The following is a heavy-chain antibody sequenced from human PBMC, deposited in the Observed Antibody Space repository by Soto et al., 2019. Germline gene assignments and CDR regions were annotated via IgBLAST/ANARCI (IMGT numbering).Heavy chain of an antibody. CDR2: ISGGGGST. J-gene: IGHJ4*02. CDR1: GFTFSNYG. V-gene: IGHV3-23*01. Sequence: SGGSLRLSCAASGFTFSNYGMSWVRQAPGKGQEWVSSISGGGGSTYYADSVKGRFAISRDNSKNTLYLQMDSLRAEDTVVYYCAKLYCGTLGGRFDYWGQGTMVTVSS. D-gene: IGHD2-21*01. CDR3: AKLYCGTLGGRFDY.